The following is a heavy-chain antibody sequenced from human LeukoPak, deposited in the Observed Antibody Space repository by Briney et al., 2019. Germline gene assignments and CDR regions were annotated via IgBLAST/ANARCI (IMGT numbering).Heavy chain of an antibody. CDR1: GFTFSSYA. CDR3: AKHSVAVGATTEGGFDY. Sequence: GGSLRLSCAASGFTFSSYAMSWVRQAPGKGLEWVSAISGSGGSTYYADSVKGRFTISRDNSKNTLYLQMNSLRAGDTAVYYCAKHSVAVGATTEGGFDYWGQGTLVTVSS. J-gene: IGHJ4*02. D-gene: IGHD1-26*01. CDR2: ISGSGGST. V-gene: IGHV3-23*01.